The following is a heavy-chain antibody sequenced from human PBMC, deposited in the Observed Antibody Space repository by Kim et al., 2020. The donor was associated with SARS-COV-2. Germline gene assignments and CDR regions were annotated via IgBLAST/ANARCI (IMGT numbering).Heavy chain of an antibody. Sequence: GTNYAQKVQGRVTMTRDTSISTAYMELSRLRSDDTAVYYCARGGSGSYVYWGQGTLVTVSS. J-gene: IGHJ4*02. V-gene: IGHV1-2*02. CDR3: ARGGSGSYVY. CDR2: GT. D-gene: IGHD1-26*01.